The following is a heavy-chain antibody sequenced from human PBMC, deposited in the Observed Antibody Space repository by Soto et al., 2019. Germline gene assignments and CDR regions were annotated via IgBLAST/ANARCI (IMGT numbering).Heavy chain of an antibody. J-gene: IGHJ4*02. CDR1: GYTFTSYD. V-gene: IGHV1-8*01. CDR2: MNPYSGNT. Sequence: QVQLVQSGAEVKKPGASVKVSCKASGYTFTSYDINWVRQATGQGLEWMGWMNPYSGNTGYAQQFEGRATMTRTTSISTAYMERSSLTYEDTVGYYGARAGGTPRDYWGQGTLVTVSS. D-gene: IGHD3-16*01. CDR3: ARAGGTPRDY.